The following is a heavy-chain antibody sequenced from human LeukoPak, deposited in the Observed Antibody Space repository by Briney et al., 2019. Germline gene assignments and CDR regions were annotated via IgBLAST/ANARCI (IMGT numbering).Heavy chain of an antibody. CDR3: ARSIRRFGETDYFDY. CDR2: INHRGST. CDR1: GDSFSGYY. V-gene: IGHV4-34*01. J-gene: IGHJ4*02. Sequence: PSETLSLTCAVYGDSFSGYYWSWIRQPPGKGLEWIAEINHRGSTHYNPSLKSRVNMSVDTSKNQFSLNLDSVTAADTAVYYCARSIRRFGETDYFDYWGQGTLVTVSS. D-gene: IGHD3-10*01.